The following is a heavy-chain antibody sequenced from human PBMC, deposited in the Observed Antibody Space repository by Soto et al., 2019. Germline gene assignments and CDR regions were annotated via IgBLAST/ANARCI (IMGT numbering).Heavy chain of an antibody. V-gene: IGHV3-23*01. D-gene: IGHD3-22*01. CDR3: AKVRADYYDSSGPIDY. CDR2: ISGSGSTT. CDR1: GFTFNSYA. J-gene: IGHJ4*02. Sequence: GGSLRLSCAASGFTFNSYAMNWVRQAPGKGLEWVSTISGSGSTTYYADSVKGRFTISRDNSKNTLYLQMNSLRAEDTAMYYCAKVRADYYDSSGPIDYWGQGTLVTVSS.